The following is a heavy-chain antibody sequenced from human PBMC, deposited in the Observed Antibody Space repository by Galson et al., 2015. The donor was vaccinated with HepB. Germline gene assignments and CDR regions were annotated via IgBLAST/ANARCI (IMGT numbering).Heavy chain of an antibody. CDR3: AKDTPYYYGSGTYSYDAFDI. D-gene: IGHD3-10*01. J-gene: IGHJ3*02. CDR2: ISYDGRKK. CDR1: GFAFSSYG. Sequence: SLRLSCAASGFAFSSYGIHWVRQAPGKGLEWVAVISYDGRKKHYADSVKGRFTISRDNSKNTLYLQMNSLRAEDTAVYYCAKDTPYYYGSGTYSYDAFDIWGRGTMVTVSS. V-gene: IGHV3-30*18.